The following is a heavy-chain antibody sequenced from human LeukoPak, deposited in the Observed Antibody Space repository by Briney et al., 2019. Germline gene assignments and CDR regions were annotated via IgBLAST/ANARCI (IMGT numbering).Heavy chain of an antibody. J-gene: IGHJ4*02. V-gene: IGHV1-69*13. CDR2: IIPIFGTA. D-gene: IGHD3-22*01. CDR1: GGTFSSYA. CDR3: ARHYDSSGYYYFDY. Sequence: HWASVKVSCKASGGTFSSYAISWVRQAPGQGLEWMGGIIPIFGTANYAQKFQGRVTITADESTSTAYMELSSLRSEDTAVYYCARHYDSSGYYYFDYWGQGTLVTVSS.